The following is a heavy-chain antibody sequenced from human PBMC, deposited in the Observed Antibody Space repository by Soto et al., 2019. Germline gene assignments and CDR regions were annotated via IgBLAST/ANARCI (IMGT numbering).Heavy chain of an antibody. D-gene: IGHD3-3*01. CDR2: ISGSGSRT. Sequence: GGSLRLSCAASGFTFSSYAMSWVRQAPGKGLEWVSAISGSGSRTYYADSVKGRFTISRDNSKNTLYLQMNSLRAEDTAVYYCARAGPFGVVITYFDYWGQGTLVTVSS. J-gene: IGHJ4*02. V-gene: IGHV3-23*01. CDR1: GFTFSSYA. CDR3: ARAGPFGVVITYFDY.